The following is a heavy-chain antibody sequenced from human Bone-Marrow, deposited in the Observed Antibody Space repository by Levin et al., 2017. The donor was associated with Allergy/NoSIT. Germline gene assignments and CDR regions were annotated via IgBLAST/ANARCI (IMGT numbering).Heavy chain of an antibody. D-gene: IGHD3-22*01. V-gene: IGHV3-21*01. CDR3: ATNYYDSSGRDY. CDR2: ISSSNRYT. CDR1: GFTFTSFS. J-gene: IGHJ4*02. Sequence: LSLTCAASGFTFTSFSMNWVRQAPGKGLEWVSSISSSNRYTYYADSVRGRFTISRDNAKNSLFLQMDSLRAEDTAVYYCATNYYDSSGRDYWGQGTLVTVSS.